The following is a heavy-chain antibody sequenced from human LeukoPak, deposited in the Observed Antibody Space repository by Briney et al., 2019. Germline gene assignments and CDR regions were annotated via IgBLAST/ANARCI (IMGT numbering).Heavy chain of an antibody. D-gene: IGHD2-2*01. CDR2: IIPIFGTA. Sequence: ASVKVSCKASGGTFSSYAISWVRQAPGQGLEWMGGIIPIFGTANYAQKFQGRVTITADESTSTAYVELSSLRSEDTAVYYCASWPRESRYQLLDYWGQGTLVTVSS. CDR3: ASWPRESRYQLLDY. J-gene: IGHJ4*02. CDR1: GGTFSSYA. V-gene: IGHV1-69*13.